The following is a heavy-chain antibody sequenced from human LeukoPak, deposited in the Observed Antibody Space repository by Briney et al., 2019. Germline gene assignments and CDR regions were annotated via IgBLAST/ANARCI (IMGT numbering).Heavy chain of an antibody. Sequence: AGGSLRLSCAASGFTFSSYWMSWVRQAPGKGLEWVANIKQDGSEKYYVDSVKGRFTISRDNAKNSLYLQMNSLRAEDTAVYYCARDRKGYYYDSSGTYYFDYWGQGTLVTVSS. CDR2: IKQDGSEK. CDR1: GFTFSSYW. CDR3: ARDRKGYYYDSSGTYYFDY. D-gene: IGHD3-22*01. V-gene: IGHV3-7*01. J-gene: IGHJ4*02.